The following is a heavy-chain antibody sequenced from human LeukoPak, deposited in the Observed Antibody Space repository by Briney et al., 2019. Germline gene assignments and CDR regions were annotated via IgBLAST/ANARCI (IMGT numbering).Heavy chain of an antibody. J-gene: IGHJ4*02. CDR2: IYYSGST. D-gene: IGHD6-6*01. CDR1: GGSISSSSYY. Sequence: SETLSLTCTVSGGSISSSSYYWGWIRQPPGKGLEWIGSIYYSGSTNYNPSLKSRVTISVDTSKNQFSLKLSSVTAADTAVYYCAGDSGFGQLDLAYWGQGTLVTVSS. V-gene: IGHV4-39*07. CDR3: AGDSGFGQLDLAY.